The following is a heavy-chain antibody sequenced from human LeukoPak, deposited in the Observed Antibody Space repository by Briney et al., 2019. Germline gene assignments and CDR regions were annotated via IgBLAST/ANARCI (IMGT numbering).Heavy chain of an antibody. J-gene: IGHJ4*02. Sequence: GGSLRLSCVGSGFTFSSYWMHWVRQGPGKGLEWVSRISIDGSTTTYADSVKGRFTISRDNSKNTVYLQMNSLRVEDTTVYYCARGRQCDSWGQGTLVTVSS. D-gene: IGHD4-11*01. CDR2: ISIDGSTT. CDR1: GFTFSSYW. V-gene: IGHV3-74*01. CDR3: ARGRQCDS.